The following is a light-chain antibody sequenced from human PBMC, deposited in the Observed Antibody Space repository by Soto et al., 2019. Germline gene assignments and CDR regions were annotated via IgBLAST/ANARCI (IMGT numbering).Light chain of an antibody. J-gene: IGLJ3*02. CDR1: SSDAGGYKF. V-gene: IGLV2-23*01. Sequence: QSALTQPASVSGSPGQSITISCTATSSDAGGYKFVSWYQQHPGKAPQVMIYEDSKRPSGVSYRFSGSKSGNTASLTISGLRAEDEADYRCCSYAFGSTYWVFGEGTEVTGL. CDR2: EDS. CDR3: CSYAFGSTYWV.